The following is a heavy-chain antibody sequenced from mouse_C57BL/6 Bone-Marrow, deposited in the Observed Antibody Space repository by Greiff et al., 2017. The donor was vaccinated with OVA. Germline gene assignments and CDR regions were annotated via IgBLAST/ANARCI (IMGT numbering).Heavy chain of an antibody. J-gene: IGHJ2*01. V-gene: IGHV1-81*01. CDR2: IYPRSGNT. CDR3: ANSSGYVYFDY. CDR1: GYTFTSYG. D-gene: IGHD3-2*02. Sequence: QVQLQQSGAELARPGASVKLSCKASGYTFTSYGISWVKQRTGQGLEWIGEIYPRSGNTYYNEKLKGKATLTADKSSSTAYMALRSLTSEDSAVYFCANSSGYVYFDYWGQGTTLTVSS.